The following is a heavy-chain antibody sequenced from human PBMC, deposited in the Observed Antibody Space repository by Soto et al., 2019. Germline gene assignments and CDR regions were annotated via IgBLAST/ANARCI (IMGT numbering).Heavy chain of an antibody. CDR1: GYTFTSYY. Sequence: QVQLVQSGAEVKKPGASVKVSCKASGYTFTSYYMHWVRQAPGQGLEWMGIINPSGGSTSYAQKFQGRVTMTRDTSTSTVYMELSSLRSEDTAVYYCARDLDAVRGVFYYYGMDVWGQGTTVTVSS. CDR2: INPSGGST. D-gene: IGHD3-10*01. CDR3: ARDLDAVRGVFYYYGMDV. V-gene: IGHV1-46*01. J-gene: IGHJ6*02.